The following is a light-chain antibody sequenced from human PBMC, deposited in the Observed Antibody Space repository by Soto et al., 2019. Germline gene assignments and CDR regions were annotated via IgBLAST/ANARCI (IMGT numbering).Light chain of an antibody. J-gene: IGLJ3*02. V-gene: IGLV2-11*01. CDR1: NSDIGNYNY. Sequence: QSALTQPRSVSGSPGQSVTISCTGTNSDIGNYNYVSWYQQHPGKAPKVTIYDVSKRPSGVPDRFSGSKSGNTASLTISGLQAEDEADYYCCSYPGSHTWVFGGGTKLTVL. CDR3: CSYPGSHTWV. CDR2: DVS.